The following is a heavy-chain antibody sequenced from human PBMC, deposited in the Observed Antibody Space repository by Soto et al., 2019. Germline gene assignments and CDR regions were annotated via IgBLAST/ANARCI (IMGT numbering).Heavy chain of an antibody. CDR1: GGFVRSDP. J-gene: IGHJ4*02. D-gene: IGHD1-7*01. CDR2: IIPVFGSP. Sequence: QLQLVQSGAEVKKPGSSVKVSCKASGGFVRSDPISWVRQAPGQGPEWIGGIIPVFGSPTYAEKFQGRVTITADESSRTAYLELTSLQSEDTAVYFCAKGEGQWELPLWGQGTQVTVSS. V-gene: IGHV1-69*01. CDR3: AKGEGQWELPL.